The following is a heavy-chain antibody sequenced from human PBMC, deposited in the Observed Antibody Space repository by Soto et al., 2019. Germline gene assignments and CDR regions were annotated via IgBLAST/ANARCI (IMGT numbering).Heavy chain of an antibody. CDR2: ISGSGGST. CDR3: AKGIVVVPAAVCFDP. J-gene: IGHJ5*02. Sequence: GGSLRLSCAPSGFTFSSDAMSRVRQAPGKGLEWVSAISGSGGSTYYADSVKGRFTISRDNSKNTLYLQMNSLRAEDTAVYYWAKGIVVVPAAVCFDPWGQGTLVTVSS. D-gene: IGHD2-2*01. CDR1: GFTFSSDA. V-gene: IGHV3-23*01.